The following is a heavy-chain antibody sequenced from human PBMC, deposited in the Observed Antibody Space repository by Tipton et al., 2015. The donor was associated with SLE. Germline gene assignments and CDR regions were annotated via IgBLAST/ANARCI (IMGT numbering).Heavy chain of an antibody. CDR2: IYHSGST. V-gene: IGHV4-38-2*02. J-gene: IGHJ4*02. CDR3: ARQGYYGSGSWL. D-gene: IGHD3-10*01. Sequence: PGLVKPSETLSLTCTVSGYSISSGYYWGWIRQPPGKGLEWIGSIYHSGSTYYNPSLKSRVTISVDTSKNQFSLRLSSVTAADTAVYYCARQGYYGSGSWLWGQGTLVTVSS. CDR1: GYSISSGYY.